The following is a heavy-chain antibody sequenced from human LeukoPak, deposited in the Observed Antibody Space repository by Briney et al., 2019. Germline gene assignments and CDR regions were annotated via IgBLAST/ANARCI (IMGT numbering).Heavy chain of an antibody. J-gene: IGHJ2*01. V-gene: IGHV3-23*01. D-gene: IGHD3-22*01. CDR2: ISGSGGST. CDR3: ARGVSYYYDNSGHPGWYFDL. CDR1: GFTFSSYG. Sequence: PGGSLRLSCAASGFTFSSYGMHWVREAPGKGLEWVSAISGSGGSTYYADSVKGRFTISRDNSKNTLYLQMNTLRAGDTAVYYCARGVSYYYDNSGHPGWYFDLWGRGTLVTVSS.